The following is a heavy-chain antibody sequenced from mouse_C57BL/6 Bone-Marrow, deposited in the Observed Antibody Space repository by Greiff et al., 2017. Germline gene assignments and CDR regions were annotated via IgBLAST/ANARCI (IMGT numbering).Heavy chain of an antibody. CDR2: IDPNSGGT. D-gene: IGHD1-1*01. J-gene: IGHJ4*01. CDR3: ARPLITTVVAYYYAMDY. V-gene: IGHV1-72*01. CDR1: GYTFTSYW. Sequence: VQLQQPGAELVKPGASVKLSCKASGYTFTSYWMHWVKQRPGRGLEWIGRIDPNSGGTKYNEKFKSKATLTVDKPSSTAYMQLSSLTSEDSAVYYCARPLITTVVAYYYAMDYWGQGTSVTVSS.